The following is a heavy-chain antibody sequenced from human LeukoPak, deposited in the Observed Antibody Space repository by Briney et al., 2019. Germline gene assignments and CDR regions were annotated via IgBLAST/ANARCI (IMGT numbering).Heavy chain of an antibody. CDR2: INPNSGVT. Sequence: SVKLSCKASGYTFTGYYMHWVRQAPGQGLAWMGWINPNSGVTTYAQKCQGRVTMTRDTSISTAYMDLSRLISDDTAVYYCTRDRCSSTSCYARPPSYYFDYWGQGTLVTVSS. J-gene: IGHJ4*02. V-gene: IGHV1-2*02. CDR1: GYTFTGYY. D-gene: IGHD2-2*01. CDR3: TRDRCSSTSCYARPPSYYFDY.